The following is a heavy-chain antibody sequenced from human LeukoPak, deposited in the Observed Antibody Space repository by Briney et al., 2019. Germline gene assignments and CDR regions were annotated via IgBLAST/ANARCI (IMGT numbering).Heavy chain of an antibody. V-gene: IGHV4-4*02. CDR2: IFPTGTS. D-gene: IGHD3-9*01. Sequence: SGTLSLTCAVSGGSITSSNCWTWVRQPPGKGLEWIGEIFPTGTSNYNPSLKSRVTISVGTSKNQFSLKVISVTAADTAVYYCVREHDWGDFDYWGQGTLVTVSS. CDR1: GGSITSSNC. CDR3: VREHDWGDFDY. J-gene: IGHJ4*02.